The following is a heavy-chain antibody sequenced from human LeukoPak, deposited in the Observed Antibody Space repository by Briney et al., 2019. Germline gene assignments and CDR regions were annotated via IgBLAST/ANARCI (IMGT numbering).Heavy chain of an antibody. D-gene: IGHD6-19*01. Sequence: SESLSLTCTVSGGSISSGGYYYTWIRQHPGKGLEYIGYIYYSGSTYYNPSLKSRVAMSVDTSKSQFSLKLSSVTAADTAVYYCARDRSSGWFDYWGQGTLVTVSS. V-gene: IGHV4-31*03. CDR2: IYYSGST. CDR1: GGSISSGGYY. J-gene: IGHJ4*02. CDR3: ARDRSSGWFDY.